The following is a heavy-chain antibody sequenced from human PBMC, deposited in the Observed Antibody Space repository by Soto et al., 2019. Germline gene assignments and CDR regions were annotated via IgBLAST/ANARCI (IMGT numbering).Heavy chain of an antibody. CDR1: GFSLSTSGVG. Sequence: QITLKESGPPLVKPTQTLTLTCTFSGFSLSTSGVGVGWIRQPPGKALEWLALIYWDDDKRYSPSLKSRLTIYMXXSKTQVVLTMTHMDPVDTATYYCEHRPYGDYPFYYWGQGTLVTVSS. CDR2: IYWDDDK. V-gene: IGHV2-5*02. CDR3: EHRPYGDYPFYY. J-gene: IGHJ4*02. D-gene: IGHD4-17*01.